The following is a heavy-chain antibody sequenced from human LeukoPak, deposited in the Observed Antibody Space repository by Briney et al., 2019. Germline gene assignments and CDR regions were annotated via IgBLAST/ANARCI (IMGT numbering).Heavy chain of an antibody. CDR2: IYYSGST. Sequence: PSETLSLTCTVSGGSISNYYWSWIRQPPGKGLEWIGYIYYSGSTNYNPSLKSRVTISVDTSKNQFSLKLSSVTAADTAVYYCARAGGYDQLDYYYGMDVWGKGTTVTVSS. D-gene: IGHD5-12*01. J-gene: IGHJ6*04. CDR3: ARAGGYDQLDYYYGMDV. V-gene: IGHV4-59*01. CDR1: GGSISNYY.